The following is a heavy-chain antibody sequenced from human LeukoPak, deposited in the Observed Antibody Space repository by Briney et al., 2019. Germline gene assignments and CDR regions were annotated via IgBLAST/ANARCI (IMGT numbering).Heavy chain of an antibody. D-gene: IGHD3-3*01. Sequence: GGSLRLSCAASGFTFSSYGMHWVRQAPGKGLEWVAFIRYDGSNKYYADSVKGRFTISRDNPKNTLYLQMNSLRAEDTAVYYCAKGTGYDFWSGYYGSAGAFDIWGQGTMVTVSS. CDR1: GFTFSSYG. CDR2: IRYDGSNK. J-gene: IGHJ3*02. V-gene: IGHV3-30*02. CDR3: AKGTGYDFWSGYYGSAGAFDI.